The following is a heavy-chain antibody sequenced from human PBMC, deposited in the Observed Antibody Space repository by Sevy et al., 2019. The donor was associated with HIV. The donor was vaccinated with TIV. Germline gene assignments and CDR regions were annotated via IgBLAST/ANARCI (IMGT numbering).Heavy chain of an antibody. CDR1: GGSISSYY. V-gene: IGHV4-4*07. CDR2: IYTSGST. CDR3: ARDLLRWELPSSQGTHGIYYYYYYMDV. J-gene: IGHJ6*03. D-gene: IGHD1-26*01. Sequence: SETLSLTCTVSGGSISSYYWSWIRQPAGKGLEWIGRIYTSGSTNYNPSLKSRVTMSVDTSKNQFSLKLSSVTAADTAVYYCARDLLRWELPSSQGTHGIYYYYYYMDVWGKGTTVTVSS.